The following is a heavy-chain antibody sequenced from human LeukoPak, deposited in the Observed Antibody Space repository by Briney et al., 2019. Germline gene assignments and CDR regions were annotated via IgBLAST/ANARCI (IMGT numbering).Heavy chain of an antibody. CDR2: INPNSGGT. CDR1: GYTFTGYY. J-gene: IGHJ3*02. CDR3: ARMGSYGDYSGAFDI. Sequence: ASVKVSCKASGYTFTGYYMHWVRQAPGQGLEWMGWINPNSGGTNYAQKFQGRVTMTRDTSISTAYMELSRLRSDDTAVYYCARMGSYGDYSGAFDIWGQGTMVTVSS. D-gene: IGHD4-17*01. V-gene: IGHV1-2*02.